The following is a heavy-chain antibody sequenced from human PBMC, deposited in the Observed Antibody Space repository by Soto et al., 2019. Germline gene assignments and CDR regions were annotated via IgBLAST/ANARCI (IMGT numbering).Heavy chain of an antibody. J-gene: IGHJ6*04. CDR2: INPSGGST. D-gene: IGHD3-10*01. CDR3: ARDLTSGLLWFGESLGV. V-gene: IGHV1-46*03. CDR1: GYTFTSYY. Sequence: GASVKVSCTASGYTFTSYYMHWVRQAPGQGLEWMGIINPSGGSTSYAQKFQGRVTMTRDTSTSTVHMELSSLRSEDTAVYYCARDLTSGLLWFGESLGVWGKGTTVTVSS.